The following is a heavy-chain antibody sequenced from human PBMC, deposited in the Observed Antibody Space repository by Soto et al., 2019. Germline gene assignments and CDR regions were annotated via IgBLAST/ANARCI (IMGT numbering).Heavy chain of an antibody. CDR1: AGIPGQSA. CDR3: TSVPRGDCSRISCYDY. D-gene: IGHD2-2*01. CDR2: ITRKAYGGTT. Sequence: RDRRHPTRASAGIPGQSAKILCRRVPGRGLGWVGFITRKAYGGTTEYAASVKGRFTISRDDSKSIVHLQMNSLKTEDTAVYYCTSVPRGDCSRISCYDYWGQGT. V-gene: IGHV3-49*03. J-gene: IGHJ4*02.